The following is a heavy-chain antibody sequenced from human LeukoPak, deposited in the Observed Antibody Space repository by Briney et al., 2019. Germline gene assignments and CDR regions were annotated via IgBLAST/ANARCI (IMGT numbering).Heavy chain of an antibody. CDR2: ISVYNGNT. D-gene: IGHD1-26*01. CDR1: VYTFTLYG. Sequence: AVTVSHMHSVYTFTLYGISWVGPAPAQGQAGMGWISVYNGNTNYAQKLQGRVTMTTDTSTSTAYMELRSLRSDDTALYYCARGSFSDTFDIWGQGTMVTVSS. V-gene: IGHV1-18*01. CDR3: ARGSFSDTFDI. J-gene: IGHJ3*02.